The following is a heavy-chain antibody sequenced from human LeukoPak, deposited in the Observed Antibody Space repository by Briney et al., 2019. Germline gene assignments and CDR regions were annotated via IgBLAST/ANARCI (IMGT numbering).Heavy chain of an antibody. CDR2: INPNSGGT. CDR3: ARAGGEYYYYYYGMDV. J-gene: IGHJ6*02. D-gene: IGHD3-16*01. CDR1: GYTFTGYY. V-gene: IGHV1-2*02. Sequence: ASVKVSCKASGYTFTGYYMHWVRQAPGQELEWMGWINPNSGGTNYAQKFQGRVTMIRDTSISTAYMELSRLRSDDTAVYYCARAGGEYYYYYYGMDVWGQGTTVTVSS.